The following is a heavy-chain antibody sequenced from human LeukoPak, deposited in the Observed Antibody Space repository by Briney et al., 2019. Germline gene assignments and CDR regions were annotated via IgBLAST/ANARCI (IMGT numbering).Heavy chain of an antibody. Sequence: QPGRSLRLSCAGSGFTFSSYAMHWVRQAPGKGLEWVAVISYDGSNNYYADSVKGRFTISRDNSKNTLYLQMNSLRAEDTAIYYCAKGLDPNFETWLVPPERLAFDYWGQGTLVIVSS. V-gene: IGHV3-30-3*01. J-gene: IGHJ4*02. CDR2: ISYDGSNN. D-gene: IGHD6-19*01. CDR3: AKGLDPNFETWLVPPERLAFDY. CDR1: GFTFSSYA.